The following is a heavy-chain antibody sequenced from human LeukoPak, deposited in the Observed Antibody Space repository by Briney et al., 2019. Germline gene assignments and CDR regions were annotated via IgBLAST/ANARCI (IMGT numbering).Heavy chain of an antibody. J-gene: IGHJ5*02. CDR1: GGSISSSSYY. D-gene: IGHD2-2*01. CDR2: IYYSGST. Sequence: SETLSLTCTVSGGSISSSSYYWGWIRQPPGKGLEWIGSIYYSGSTYYNPSLKSRVTISVDTSKNQFSLKLSSVTAADTAVYYCARDFTTSVVPAASYDWFDPWGQGTLVTVSS. CDR3: ARDFTTSVVPAASYDWFDP. V-gene: IGHV4-39*07.